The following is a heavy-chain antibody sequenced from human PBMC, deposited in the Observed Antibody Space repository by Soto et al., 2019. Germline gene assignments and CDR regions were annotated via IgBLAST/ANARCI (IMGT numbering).Heavy chain of an antibody. D-gene: IGHD3-10*01. CDR3: ARGYLDGSGTYYFDY. J-gene: IGHJ4*02. CDR1: GASISSSSYT. Sequence: SETLSLTCAVSGASISSSSYTWGWIRQPPGKGLEWIGSIYYSGTTYYNPSLNSRVTVSVDTSKNQFSLKLSSVTAADTAVYYCARGYLDGSGTYYFDYWGQGTLVTVSS. CDR2: IYYSGTT. V-gene: IGHV4-39*01.